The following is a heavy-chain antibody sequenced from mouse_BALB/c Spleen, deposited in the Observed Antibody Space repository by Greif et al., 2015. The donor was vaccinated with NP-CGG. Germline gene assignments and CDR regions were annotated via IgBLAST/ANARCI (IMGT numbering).Heavy chain of an antibody. Sequence: DVHLVESGGGLVKPGGSLKLSCAASGFAFSSYDMSWVRQTPEKRLEWVAYISSGGGSTYYPDTVKGRFTISRDNAKNTLYLQMSSLKSEDTAMYYCARHGGLYYYGSSPDFDGWGAGTTVTVSS. D-gene: IGHD1-1*01. CDR2: ISSGGGST. V-gene: IGHV5-12-1*01. J-gene: IGHJ1*01. CDR3: ARHGGLYYYGSSPDFDG. CDR1: GFAFSSYD.